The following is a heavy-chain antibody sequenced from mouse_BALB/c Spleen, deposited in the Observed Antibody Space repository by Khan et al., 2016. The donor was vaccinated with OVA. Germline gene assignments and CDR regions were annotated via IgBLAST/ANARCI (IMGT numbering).Heavy chain of an antibody. CDR1: GYSFTGYF. Sequence: MQLEESGPELVRPGASVKISCKASGYSFTGYFMNWVMHSHGKSLEWIGRINPHIGETFYNQRFKDKATLTVDESSSTAHMELRSLASEDSAVYYCTRIYRSDFDYWGQGTTLTVAS. J-gene: IGHJ2*01. CDR3: TRIYRSDFDY. V-gene: IGHV1-20*02. CDR2: INPHIGET. D-gene: IGHD1-1*01.